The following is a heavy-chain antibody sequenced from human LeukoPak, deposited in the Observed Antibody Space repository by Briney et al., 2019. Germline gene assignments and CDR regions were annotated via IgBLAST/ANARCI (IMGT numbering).Heavy chain of an antibody. CDR2: INWNGGNT. Sequence: GGSLRLSCAASGFTFDDYGMSWVRHAPGKGLEWDSGINWNGGNTVYADSVKGRFTISRDNAKNSLYLQMNSLRAEDTALYYCAREQSYSEEIVVVNPPFDYWGQGTLVTVSS. CDR1: GFTFDDYG. CDR3: AREQSYSEEIVVVNPPFDY. V-gene: IGHV3-20*04. J-gene: IGHJ4*02. D-gene: IGHD2-21*01.